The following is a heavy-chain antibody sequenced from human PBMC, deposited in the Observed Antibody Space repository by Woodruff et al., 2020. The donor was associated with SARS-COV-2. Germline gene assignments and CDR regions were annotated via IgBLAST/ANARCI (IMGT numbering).Heavy chain of an antibody. Sequence: NPSLKSRVTISVDTSKNQFSLKLSSVTAADTAVYYCARGTTFDYWGLGTLVTVSS. J-gene: IGHJ4*02. D-gene: IGHD2-2*01. V-gene: IGHV4-34*01. CDR3: ARGTTFDY.